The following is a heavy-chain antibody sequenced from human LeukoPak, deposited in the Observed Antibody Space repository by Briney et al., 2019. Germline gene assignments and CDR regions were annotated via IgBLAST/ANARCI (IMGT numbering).Heavy chain of an antibody. Sequence: PGGSLRLSCTASGFTFSDYAMTWVRQAPGKGLEWVGFIRNKANGGTADYAASVKGRFTISRDDSKTIAYLQMNSLRTDDTAVYYCSRAYSTGWLGINDYWGQGALVTVSS. CDR1: GFTFSDYA. CDR2: IRNKANGGTA. V-gene: IGHV3-49*04. D-gene: IGHD6-19*01. CDR3: SRAYSTGWLGINDY. J-gene: IGHJ4*02.